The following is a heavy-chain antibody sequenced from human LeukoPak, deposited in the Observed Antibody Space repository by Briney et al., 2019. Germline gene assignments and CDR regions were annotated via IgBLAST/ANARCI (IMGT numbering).Heavy chain of an antibody. CDR3: ARRFFDI. J-gene: IGHJ3*02. CDR1: GFTFSTYS. V-gene: IGHV3-21*01. Sequence: SGGSLRLSCAASGFTFSTYSMHWVRQAQGKGLEWVSFISSSGSYIYYADSMKGRFTISRDNAKNSLYLQMNSLRPEDTAVYYCARRFFDIWGQGTMVTVSS. CDR2: ISSSGSYI.